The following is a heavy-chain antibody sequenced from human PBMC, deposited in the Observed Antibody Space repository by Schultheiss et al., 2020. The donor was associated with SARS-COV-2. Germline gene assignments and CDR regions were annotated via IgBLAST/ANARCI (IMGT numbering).Heavy chain of an antibody. CDR1: GGSISSSSYY. CDR3: AREGITMVRGVIIRGEYGNWFDP. Sequence: SQTLSLTCTVSGGSISSSSYYWGWIRQPPGKGLEWIGEINHSGSTNYNPSLKSRVTISVDTSKNQFSLKLSSVTAADTAVYYCAREGITMVRGVIIRGEYGNWFDPWGQGTLVTVSS. D-gene: IGHD3-10*01. J-gene: IGHJ5*02. CDR2: INHSGST. V-gene: IGHV4-39*07.